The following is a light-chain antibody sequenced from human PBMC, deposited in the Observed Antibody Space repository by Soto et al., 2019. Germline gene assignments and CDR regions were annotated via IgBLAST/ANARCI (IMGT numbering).Light chain of an antibody. CDR2: DVT. J-gene: IGLJ2*01. Sequence: QSALTQPRSVSGSPGQSVTISCTGTSSDVGGYNYVSWYRQHPGKAPTLMIYDVTKRPSGVPDRFSGSKSGNTASLTISGLQAEDEADYYCCSYAGSYTYVLFGGGTKLTVL. V-gene: IGLV2-11*01. CDR3: CSYAGSYTYVL. CDR1: SSDVGGYNY.